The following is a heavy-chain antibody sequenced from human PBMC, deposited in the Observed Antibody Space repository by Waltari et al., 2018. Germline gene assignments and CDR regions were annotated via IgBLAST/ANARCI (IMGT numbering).Heavy chain of an antibody. CDR3: AKDLRYCGGDCPPPY. Sequence: QVQLVESGGGVVQPGRSLRLSCAASGFIFSSYGMHWVRQAPGKGLEWVAVISYDGSNKYNAESAKGRVTISRDNSKNTLYLQMNSPGAEDTAVYYCAKDLRYCGGDCPPPYWGQGTLVTVSS. D-gene: IGHD2-21*02. V-gene: IGHV3-30*18. J-gene: IGHJ4*02. CDR1: GFIFSSYG. CDR2: ISYDGSNK.